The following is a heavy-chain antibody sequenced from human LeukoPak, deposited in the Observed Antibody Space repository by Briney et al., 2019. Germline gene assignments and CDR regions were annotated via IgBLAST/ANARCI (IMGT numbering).Heavy chain of an antibody. CDR1: GFTFSGYG. CDR3: ARGSLFSTARLFDP. V-gene: IGHV3-33*01. Sequence: GRSLRLSCAASGFTFSGYGMNWVRQAPGKGLEWVAAISVDGSDKYYADSVKGRFTISRDNSNNTLYLQMNSLRVEDTAMYYCARGSLFSTARLFDPWGQGTLVTVFS. J-gene: IGHJ5*02. CDR2: ISVDGSDK. D-gene: IGHD3/OR15-3a*01.